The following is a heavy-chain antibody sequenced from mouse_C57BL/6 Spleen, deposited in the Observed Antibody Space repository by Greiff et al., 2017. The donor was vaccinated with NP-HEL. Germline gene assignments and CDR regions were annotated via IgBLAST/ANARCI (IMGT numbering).Heavy chain of an antibody. CDR3: ARDRWDENAMDY. D-gene: IGHD4-1*01. J-gene: IGHJ4*01. CDR2: ISYDGSN. V-gene: IGHV3-6*01. CDR1: GYSITSGYY. Sequence: EVQLQQSGPGLVKPSQSLSLTCSVTGYSITSGYYWNWIRQFPGNKLEWMGYISYDGSNNYNPSLKNRISITRDTSKNQFFLKLNSVTTEDTATYYCARDRWDENAMDYWGQGTSVTVSS.